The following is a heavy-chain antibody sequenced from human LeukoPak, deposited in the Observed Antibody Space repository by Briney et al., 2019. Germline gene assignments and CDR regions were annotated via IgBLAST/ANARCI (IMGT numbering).Heavy chain of an antibody. J-gene: IGHJ4*02. CDR3: AKGTSFRELPHYFDY. CDR1: GFTFSSYG. V-gene: IGHV3-30*18. Sequence: GGSLRLSCAASGFTFSSYGMHWVRQAPGEGLEWVAVISYDGSNKYYADSVKGRFTISRDNSKNTLYLQMNSLRAEDTPVYYWAKGTSFRELPHYFDYWGQGTLVTVSS. CDR2: ISYDGSNK. D-gene: IGHD3-10*01.